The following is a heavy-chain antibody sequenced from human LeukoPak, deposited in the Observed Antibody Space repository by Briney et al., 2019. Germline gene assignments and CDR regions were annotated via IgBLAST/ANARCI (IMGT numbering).Heavy chain of an antibody. V-gene: IGHV3-15*01. CDR2: IKRKTDGGTT. CDR1: GFTFSSYA. J-gene: IGHJ4*02. D-gene: IGHD4-23*01. Sequence: PGGSLRLSCAASGFTFSSYAMSWVRQAPGKGLEWVGHIKRKTDGGTTDYAAPVKGRITISRDDSTNTLYLQMSSLRTEDTALYYCASDLDGGNPFDNWGQGTLVTVSS. CDR3: ASDLDGGNPFDN.